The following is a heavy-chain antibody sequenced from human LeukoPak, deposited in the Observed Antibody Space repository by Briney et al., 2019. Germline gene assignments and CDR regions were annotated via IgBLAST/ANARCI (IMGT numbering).Heavy chain of an antibody. D-gene: IGHD3-10*01. CDR1: GFSFSYFA. CDR2: ISSGGGTT. V-gene: IGHV3-23*01. J-gene: IGHJ3*02. Sequence: GGSLRLSCAASGFSFSYFAMSWVRQSPGKGLEWVAGISSGGGTTFYLDSVKGRFTISRDNPKTTLFLQMNNLRVDDTAVYFCAKDPSSGFADGDAFDIWGQGTRVTVSS. CDR3: AKDPSSGFADGDAFDI.